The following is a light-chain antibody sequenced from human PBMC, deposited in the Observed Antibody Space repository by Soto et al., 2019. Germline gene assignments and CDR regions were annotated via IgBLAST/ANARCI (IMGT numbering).Light chain of an antibody. V-gene: IGKV3D-20*02. CDR3: QQRSNWLIT. CDR2: GAS. CDR1: QSVRSSY. Sequence: EIVLTQSPGTLSLSPGERATLNCRASQSVRSSYLAWYQQQPGQAPRLLIHGASRRATGIPDRFSGSGSGTDFTLTINRLEPEDFAVYFCQQRSNWLITFGQGTRLEIK. J-gene: IGKJ5*01.